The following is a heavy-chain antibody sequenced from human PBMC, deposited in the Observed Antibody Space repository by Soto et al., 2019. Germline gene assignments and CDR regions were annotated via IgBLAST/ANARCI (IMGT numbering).Heavy chain of an antibody. CDR2: ISYDGSNK. CDR1: GLTFSSYG. Sequence: QVHLVESGGGVVQPGRSLRLSCAASGLTFSSYGMHWVRQAPGKGLEWVAVISYDGSNKYYADSVKGRFTISRDNSKNTLYLQMNSLRAEDTAVYYCAKDRGWLAERYYYGMDVWGQGTTVTVSS. J-gene: IGHJ6*02. V-gene: IGHV3-30*18. D-gene: IGHD6-19*01. CDR3: AKDRGWLAERYYYGMDV.